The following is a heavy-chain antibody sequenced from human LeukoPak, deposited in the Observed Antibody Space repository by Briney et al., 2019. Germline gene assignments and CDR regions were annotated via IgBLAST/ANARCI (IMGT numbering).Heavy chain of an antibody. CDR3: ARCHSSSSGDY. CDR2: IKQEGSER. D-gene: IGHD6-6*01. Sequence: AGGSLRLPCAASGFTFSGYWMSWVCQAPGKGLEWVANIKQEGSERYCVDSVEGRFTISRDNAKNSLYLQMNSLRTDDTAVYYSARCHSSSSGDYWGQGTLVTVSS. J-gene: IGHJ4*02. CDR1: GFTFSGYW. V-gene: IGHV3-7*05.